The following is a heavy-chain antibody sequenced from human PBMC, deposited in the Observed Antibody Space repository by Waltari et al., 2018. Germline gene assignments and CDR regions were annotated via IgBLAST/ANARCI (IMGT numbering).Heavy chain of an antibody. CDR3: VGWNDPINS. Sequence: EAQLVQSGGGLVQPGGSLTLSCAASGFTISRFWMTWIRQAPGQGLQWVAHIGPDGSDKYYLDSVKGRFTISRDNAENSLLLQMSSLRVEDTALYYCVGWNDPINSWGQGTLVAVSS. D-gene: IGHD1-1*01. CDR2: IGPDGSDK. V-gene: IGHV3-7*01. J-gene: IGHJ4*02. CDR1: GFTISRFW.